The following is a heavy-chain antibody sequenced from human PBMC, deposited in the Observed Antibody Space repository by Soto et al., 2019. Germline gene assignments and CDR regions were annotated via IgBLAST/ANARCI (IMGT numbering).Heavy chain of an antibody. V-gene: IGHV5-51*01. D-gene: IGHD5-12*01. CDR2: INPIDSDT. CDR1: GYCFTTHW. J-gene: IGHJ4*02. CDR3: ARQGGGYVSIDY. Sequence: GESLTICCSCSGYCFTTHWIGLVRQMPGKGLEWMGIINPIDSDTRYSPSFQGQVTLSVDKSISTAYLQWSSLKASDTAMYYCARQGGGYVSIDYWGQGTLVTVSS.